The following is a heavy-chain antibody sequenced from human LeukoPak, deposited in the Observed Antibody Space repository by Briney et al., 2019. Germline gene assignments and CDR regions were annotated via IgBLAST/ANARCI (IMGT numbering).Heavy chain of an antibody. CDR3: AISQGSYYDTSGYLGGDY. D-gene: IGHD3-22*01. V-gene: IGHV1-18*01. J-gene: IGHJ4*02. Sequence: ASVKVSCKASGYTFTNYGIFWVRQAPGQGLEWMGWISAFSGNTNYAQKLQGRVTMTTETSTSTAYMELESLRSDDTAVYYCAISQGSYYDTSGYLGGDYWGQGTLVTVSS. CDR2: ISAFSGNT. CDR1: GYTFTNYG.